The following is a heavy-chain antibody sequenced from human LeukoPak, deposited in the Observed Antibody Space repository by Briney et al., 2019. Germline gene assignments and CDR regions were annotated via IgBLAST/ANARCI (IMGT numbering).Heavy chain of an antibody. Sequence: GGSLRLSCAASGFTFSSYAMHWVRQAPGKGLEWVADISYDGSNKYYADSVKGLFTISRDNSKNTLYLQMNSLRAEDTAVYYCARDPLVGDEPLYWGQGTLVTVSS. CDR3: ARDPLVGDEPLY. CDR1: GFTFSSYA. J-gene: IGHJ4*02. D-gene: IGHD2-8*02. CDR2: ISYDGSNK. V-gene: IGHV3-30-3*01.